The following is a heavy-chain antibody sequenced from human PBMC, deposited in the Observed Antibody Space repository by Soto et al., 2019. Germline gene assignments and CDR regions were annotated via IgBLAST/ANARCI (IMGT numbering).Heavy chain of an antibody. Sequence: SVKVSCKASGYTFTSYAMHWVRQAPGQRLEWMGWINAGNGNTKYSQKFQGRVTITRDTSASTAYMELSSLRSEDTAVYYCARDVGRLMVYAIPVSGMDVWGQGTTVTVSS. CDR1: GYTFTSYA. J-gene: IGHJ6*02. V-gene: IGHV1-3*01. CDR3: ARDVGRLMVYAIPVSGMDV. D-gene: IGHD2-8*01. CDR2: INAGNGNT.